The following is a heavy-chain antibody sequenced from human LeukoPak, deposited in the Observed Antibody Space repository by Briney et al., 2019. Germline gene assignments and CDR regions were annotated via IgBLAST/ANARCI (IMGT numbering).Heavy chain of an antibody. V-gene: IGHV4-4*07. D-gene: IGHD3-22*01. Sequence: SETLSLTCTVSGGSISSNYGSWIRQPAGKGLEWIGRIYTSGSTTYNPSFKSRVTMSVDTSKNQFSLKLTSVTAADTAVYYCARDSSGYYPLDYWGQGTLVTVSS. CDR3: ARDSSGYYPLDY. J-gene: IGHJ4*02. CDR1: GGSISSNY. CDR2: IYTSGST.